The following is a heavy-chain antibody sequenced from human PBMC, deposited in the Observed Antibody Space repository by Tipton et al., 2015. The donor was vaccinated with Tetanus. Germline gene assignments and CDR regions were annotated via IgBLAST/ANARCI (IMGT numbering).Heavy chain of an antibody. V-gene: IGHV4-31*03. CDR2: IYYSGST. Sequence: TLSLTCTVSGGSISSGGYYWSWIRQHPGKGLEWIGYIYYSGSTYYNPSLKSRVTISVDTSKNQFSLKLSSVTAADTAVYYCARRGVVSYSRSWYRGGYFDYWGQGTLVTVSS. CDR1: GGSISSGGYY. D-gene: IGHD6-13*01. CDR3: ARRGVVSYSRSWYRGGYFDY. J-gene: IGHJ4*02.